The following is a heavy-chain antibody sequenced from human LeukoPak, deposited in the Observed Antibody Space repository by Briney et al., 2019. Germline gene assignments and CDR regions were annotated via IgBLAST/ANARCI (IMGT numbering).Heavy chain of an antibody. CDR3: ATETDDY. Sequence: PGGSLRLSCAACGFTLSSNYMSWLRQAPGKGLKWVSVIYSGGGTYYADSVKGRFTISRDNSKNTVYLQMNSLRAEDTAVYYCATETDDYWGQGTLVTVSS. CDR2: IYSGGGT. V-gene: IGHV3-66*01. CDR1: GFTLSSNY. D-gene: IGHD2-21*02. J-gene: IGHJ4*02.